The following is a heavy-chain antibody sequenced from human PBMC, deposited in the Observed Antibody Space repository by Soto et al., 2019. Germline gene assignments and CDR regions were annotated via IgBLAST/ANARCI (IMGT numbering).Heavy chain of an antibody. V-gene: IGHV1-69*04. CDR3: ASFPYGYRAY. CDR1: GYTFTSYG. J-gene: IGHJ4*02. Sequence: SVKVSCKASGYTFTSYGISWVRQAPGQGLEWMGRIIPILGIANYAQKFQGRVTITADKSTSTAYMELSSLRSEDTAVYYCASFPYGYRAYWGQGTLVTVSS. D-gene: IGHD5-18*01. CDR2: IIPILGIA.